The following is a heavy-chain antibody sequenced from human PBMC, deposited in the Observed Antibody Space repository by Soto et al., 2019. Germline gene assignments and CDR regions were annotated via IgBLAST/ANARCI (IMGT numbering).Heavy chain of an antibody. Sequence: QVQLVQSGAEVKKPGASVKVSCKASGYTFTSYGISWVRQAPGQGLEWMGWISAYNGNTNYAQKLQGRVTMTTDTSTSTGYVELRSLRSDDTSVYYCARKSGDYFGDQWWFDPWGQGTLVTVSS. J-gene: IGHJ5*02. CDR1: GYTFTSYG. CDR2: ISAYNGNT. CDR3: ARKSGDYFGDQWWFDP. D-gene: IGHD3-3*01. V-gene: IGHV1-18*01.